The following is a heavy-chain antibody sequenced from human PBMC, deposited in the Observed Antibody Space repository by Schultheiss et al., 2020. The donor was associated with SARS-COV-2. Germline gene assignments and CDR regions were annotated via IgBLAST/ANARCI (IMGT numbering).Heavy chain of an antibody. CDR3: AKDLDASYCSGGSCYYYYYGMDV. D-gene: IGHD2-15*01. J-gene: IGHJ6*02. V-gene: IGHV3-30-3*02. Sequence: GESLKISCAASGFTFSSYAMHWVRQAPGKGLEWVAVISYDGSNKYYADSVKGRFTISRDNSKNTLYLQMNSLRAEDTAVYYCAKDLDASYCSGGSCYYYYYGMDVWGQGTTVTVSS. CDR2: ISYDGSNK. CDR1: GFTFSSYA.